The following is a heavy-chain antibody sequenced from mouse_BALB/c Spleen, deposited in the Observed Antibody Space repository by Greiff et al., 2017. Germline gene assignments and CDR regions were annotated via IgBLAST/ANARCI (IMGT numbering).Heavy chain of an antibody. J-gene: IGHJ2*01. CDR1: GFTFSSYG. CDR3: ARVITTVVAEDYFDY. CDR2: ISSGGSYT. D-gene: IGHD1-1*01. V-gene: IGHV5-6*03. Sequence: EVKLMESGGGLVKPGGSLKLSCAASGFTFSSYGMSWVRQTPDKRLEWVATISSGGSYTYYPDSVKGRFTISRDNAKNTLYLQMSSLKSEDTAMYYCARVITTVVAEDYFDYWGQGTTLTVSS.